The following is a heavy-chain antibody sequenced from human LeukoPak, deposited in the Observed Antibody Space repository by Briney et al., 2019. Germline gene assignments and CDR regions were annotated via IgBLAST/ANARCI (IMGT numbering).Heavy chain of an antibody. CDR3: ARHVPAANIGYNWNDGLDY. CDR2: ISAYNGNT. D-gene: IGHD1-20*01. Sequence: ASVKVSCKASGYTFTSYGISWVRQAPGQGLEWMGWISAYNGNTNYAQKLQGRVTMTTDTSTSTAYMELRSLRSDDTAVYYCARHVPAANIGYNWNDGLDYWGQGTLVTVSS. V-gene: IGHV1-18*01. CDR1: GYTFTSYG. J-gene: IGHJ4*02.